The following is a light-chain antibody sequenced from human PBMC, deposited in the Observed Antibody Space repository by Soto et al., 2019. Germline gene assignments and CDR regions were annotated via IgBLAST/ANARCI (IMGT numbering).Light chain of an antibody. J-gene: IGKJ1*01. V-gene: IGKV3-15*01. CDR2: GAS. CDR3: QQYDSSPKT. CDR1: QSVSTK. Sequence: EILMTQSPATLSVSPGETATLSCRASQSVSTKLAWYQQKPGQAPRLLINGASTRATGVPARFSGWGSGTEFTLTISSLQSEDFAVYYCQQYDSSPKTFGQGTKVDIK.